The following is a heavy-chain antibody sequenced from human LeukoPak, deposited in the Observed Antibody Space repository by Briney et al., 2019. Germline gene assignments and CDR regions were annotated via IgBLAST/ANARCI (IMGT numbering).Heavy chain of an antibody. CDR2: TYYRSKWYN. Sequence: SQTLSLTCAISGDSVSSNSAAWNWIRQSPSRGLEWLGRTYYRSKWYNDNAVSVKSRITINPDTSKNQFSLQLNSVTPEDTAVYYCASQLGRIAVAGIPFDPWGQGTLVTVSS. CDR1: GDSVSSNSAA. V-gene: IGHV6-1*01. CDR3: ASQLGRIAVAGIPFDP. D-gene: IGHD6-19*01. J-gene: IGHJ5*02.